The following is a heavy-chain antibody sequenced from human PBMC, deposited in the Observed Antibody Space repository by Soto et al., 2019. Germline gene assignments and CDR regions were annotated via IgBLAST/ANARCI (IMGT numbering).Heavy chain of an antibody. D-gene: IGHD4-17*01. CDR1: GGSLDRSDL. J-gene: IGHJ1*01. CDR3: VKNGDYSLQH. Sequence: XATLSLTCAVSGGSLDRSDLWSWVRQPPGKGLEWIGQIYLNGGTTYDPSLNTRVTISVDMSKNLLSLELRSVTAADTAVYYCVKNGDYSLQHWGQGTLVTVSS. V-gene: IGHV4-4*02. CDR2: IYLNGGT.